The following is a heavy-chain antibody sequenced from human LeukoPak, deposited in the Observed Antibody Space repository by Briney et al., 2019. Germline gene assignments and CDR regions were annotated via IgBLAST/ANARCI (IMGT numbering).Heavy chain of an antibody. CDR1: GYTFTSCG. Sequence: GASVKVSCKASGYTFTSCGISWVRQAPGQGLEWMGWISAYNGNTNYAQKLQGRVTMTTDTSTSTAYMELRSLRSDDTAVYYCVRDLHYDILTGFLYYYYGMDVWGQGTTVTVSS. V-gene: IGHV1-18*01. CDR2: ISAYNGNT. CDR3: VRDLHYDILTGFLYYYYGMDV. D-gene: IGHD3-9*01. J-gene: IGHJ6*02.